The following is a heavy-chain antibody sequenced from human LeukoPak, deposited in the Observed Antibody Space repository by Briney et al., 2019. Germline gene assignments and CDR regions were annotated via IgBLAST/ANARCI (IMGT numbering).Heavy chain of an antibody. CDR3: AKEGRDSGGYNGWFEP. J-gene: IGHJ5*02. D-gene: IGHD2-15*01. CDR2: VCHDGGT. V-gene: IGHV4-31*03. CDR1: GGSITSGAYC. Sequence: SETLSLTCTVSGGSITSGAYCWSWIRQHPGKGLEWIGYVCHDGGTSYNPSLKSRITVAIDTSRNQFSLKLSSVTAADTAVFYCAKEGRDSGGYNGWFEPWGQGTLVTVSS.